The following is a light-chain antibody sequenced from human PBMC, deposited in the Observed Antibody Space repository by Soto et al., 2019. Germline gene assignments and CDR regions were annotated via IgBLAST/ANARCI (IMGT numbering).Light chain of an antibody. V-gene: IGKV3-15*01. Sequence: DIVMTQSPASLSVSPGDRATITCRASQSVSSNLAWYQQKPGQAPRLLIYGASTRATGIPARFSGSGSGTEFTLTISSLQPEDFAVYYCQQYNNWPRTFGQGTKVDIK. CDR2: GAS. CDR1: QSVSSN. CDR3: QQYNNWPRT. J-gene: IGKJ1*01.